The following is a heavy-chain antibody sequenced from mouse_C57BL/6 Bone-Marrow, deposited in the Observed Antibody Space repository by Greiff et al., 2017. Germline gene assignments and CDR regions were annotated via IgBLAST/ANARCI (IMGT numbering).Heavy chain of an antibody. D-gene: IGHD2-14*01. CDR1: GYSITSGYY. V-gene: IGHV3-6*01. CDR2: ISYDGSN. Sequence: EVQRVESGPGLVKPSQSLSLTCSVTGYSITSGYYWNWIRQFPGNKLEWMGYISYDGSNNYNPSLKNRTSITRDTAKNQSFLKLNSVTTEDTATYYCEKVRYWSWFAYWGQGTLVTVSA. CDR3: EKVRYWSWFAY. J-gene: IGHJ3*01.